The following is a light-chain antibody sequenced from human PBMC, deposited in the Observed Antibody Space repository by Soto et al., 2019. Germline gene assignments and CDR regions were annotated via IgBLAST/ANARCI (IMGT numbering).Light chain of an antibody. Sequence: DIQMTQSPSSLSASVGDRVTITCRASQGITNDLGWYQQKPGKAPKLLISDASILESGVPSRFSGSTSGTEFTLTISSLQPDDFATYYCQQYHTYRTFGQGTKVEIK. CDR2: DAS. CDR3: QQYHTYRT. CDR1: QGITND. V-gene: IGKV1-17*01. J-gene: IGKJ1*01.